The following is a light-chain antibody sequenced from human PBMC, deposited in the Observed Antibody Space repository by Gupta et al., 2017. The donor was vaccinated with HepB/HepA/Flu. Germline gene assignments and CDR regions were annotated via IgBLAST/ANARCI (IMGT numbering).Light chain of an antibody. CDR2: SAS. CDR3: QQDSNWPLT. Sequence: EKVMTQSPGTLSMFPGEGATLSCRASENIGSQLAWYQQKPGQAPRLLIYSASTRATGIPARFSGSGSGTEFTLTISSLQSEDSAVYYCQQDSNWPLTFGGGTKVEIK. CDR1: ENIGSQ. J-gene: IGKJ4*01. V-gene: IGKV3-15*01.